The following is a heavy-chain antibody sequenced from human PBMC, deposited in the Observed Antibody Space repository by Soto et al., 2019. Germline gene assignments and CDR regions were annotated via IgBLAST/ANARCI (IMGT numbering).Heavy chain of an antibody. CDR1: GFTFSSYG. Sequence: QVQLVESGGGVVQPGRSLRLSCAASGFTFSSYGMHWDRQAPGKGLEWVAVITYDGSNKYYADSVKGRFTISRDNSKNTRYLHMSSLRAEDTAAYYCAKDQRYDDFWSGYHNFDSWGQGTLVTVSS. J-gene: IGHJ4*02. CDR2: ITYDGSNK. D-gene: IGHD3-3*01. CDR3: AKDQRYDDFWSGYHNFDS. V-gene: IGHV3-30*18.